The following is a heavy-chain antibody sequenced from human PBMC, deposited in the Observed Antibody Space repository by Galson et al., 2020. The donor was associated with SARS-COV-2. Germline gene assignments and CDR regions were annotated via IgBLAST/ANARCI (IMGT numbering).Heavy chain of an antibody. CDR2: IYYSGFT. J-gene: IGHJ5*02. CDR3: ARSPYYDFWSGAYRYNWFDP. D-gene: IGHD3-3*01. V-gene: IGHV4-59*01. Sequence: SETLSLTCTVSGGPISNYYWSWIRQPPGKGLEWIGSIYYSGFTNYRPSLKSRVSISLDTSKNQISLKLNSVTASDTAVYYCARSPYYDFWSGAYRYNWFDPWGQGTLVTVSS. CDR1: GGPISNYY.